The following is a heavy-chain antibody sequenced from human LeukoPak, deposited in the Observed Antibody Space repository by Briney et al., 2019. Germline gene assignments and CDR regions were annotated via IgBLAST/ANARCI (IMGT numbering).Heavy chain of an antibody. J-gene: IGHJ4*02. D-gene: IGHD2-15*01. CDR1: GDSFSSTDYL. V-gene: IGHV4-30-4*08. Sequence: SETLSLTCTVSGDSFSSTDYLWAWIRQPPGMGLEWMGHIFYGGSPNYNPSLKGRLLMSIDTSKSQFSLKLTSVTAADTALYYCVTVAQGVVLYWGQGTLITVSS. CDR2: IFYGGSP. CDR3: VTVAQGVVLY.